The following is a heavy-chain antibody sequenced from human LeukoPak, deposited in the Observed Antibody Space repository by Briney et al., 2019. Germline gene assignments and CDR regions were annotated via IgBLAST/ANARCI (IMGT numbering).Heavy chain of an antibody. CDR2: ISAYNGNT. J-gene: IGHJ6*03. CDR1: GYTFTSYG. V-gene: IGHV1-18*01. CDR3: ARDTAVAAAHPYYYYYYMDV. D-gene: IGHD6-13*01. Sequence: ASVKVSCKASGYTFTSYGISWVRQAPGQGLEWMGWISAYNGNTNYAQKLQGRVTMTTDTSTSTAYMELRSLRSDDTAAYYCARDTAVAAAHPYYYYYYMDVWGKGTTVTVSS.